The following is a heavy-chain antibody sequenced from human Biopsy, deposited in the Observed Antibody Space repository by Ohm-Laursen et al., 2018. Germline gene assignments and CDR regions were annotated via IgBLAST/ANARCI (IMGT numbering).Heavy chain of an antibody. D-gene: IGHD2-15*01. V-gene: IGHV3-72*01. CDR3: ARAGRYCSGGGCYSWFDS. J-gene: IGHJ5*01. Sequence: SLSLSCAASGFSFSDNYMDWVRQAPGKGLEWVGRISDKANSYTTDYAASVKGRLTISRDDSKNSLYLQMNSLKTEDTALYYCARAGRYCSGGGCYSWFDSWGQGTLVTVSS. CDR1: GFSFSDNY. CDR2: ISDKANSYTT.